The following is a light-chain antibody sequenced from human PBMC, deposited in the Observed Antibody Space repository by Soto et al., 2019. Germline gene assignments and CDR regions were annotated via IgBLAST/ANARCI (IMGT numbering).Light chain of an antibody. J-gene: IGLJ1*01. V-gene: IGLV1-40*01. CDR2: GNT. CDR3: QSYDDSLSVHYV. Sequence: QSVLTRTPSVSGAPGQSVTICFPGSGCNMGSTYDVQWYQQLPGTAPKLLIHGNTNRPSGVPDRFSGSKSGTSASLAITGLQADDEADYYCQSYDDSLSVHYVFGTGTKVTGL. CDR1: GCNMGSTYD.